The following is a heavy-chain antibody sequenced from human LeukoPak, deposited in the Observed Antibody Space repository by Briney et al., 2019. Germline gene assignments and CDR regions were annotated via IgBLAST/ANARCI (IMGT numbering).Heavy chain of an antibody. CDR2: ISWNSGSI. CDR3: AKDGDYDFWSGDDAFDI. Sequence: GGSLRLSCAASGFTFSSYAMHWVRQAPGKGLEWVSGISWNSGSIGYADSVKGRFTISRDDAKNSLYLQMNSLRAEDMALYYCAKDGDYDFWSGDDAFDIWGQGTMVTVSS. CDR1: GFTFSSYA. D-gene: IGHD3-3*01. V-gene: IGHV3-9*03. J-gene: IGHJ3*02.